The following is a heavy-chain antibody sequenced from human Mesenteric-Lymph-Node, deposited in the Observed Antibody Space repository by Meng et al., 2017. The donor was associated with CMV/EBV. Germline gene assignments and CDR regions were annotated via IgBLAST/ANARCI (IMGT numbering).Heavy chain of an antibody. J-gene: IGHJ4*02. CDR2: ISGGGGST. D-gene: IGHD3-10*01. CDR3: VEGGVSTSPLHY. Sequence: GESLKISCAASGFTFSSYAMSWVRQAPGMGLEWVSAISGGGGSTYYADSVKGRFTISRDNSKNTLYMQTNSLRAEDTALYYCVEGGVSTSPLHYWGQGTMVTVSS. V-gene: IGHV3-23*01. CDR1: GFTFSSYA.